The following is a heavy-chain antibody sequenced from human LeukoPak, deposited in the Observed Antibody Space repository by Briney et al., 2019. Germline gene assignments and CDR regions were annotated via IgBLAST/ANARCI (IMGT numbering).Heavy chain of an antibody. J-gene: IGHJ4*02. CDR2: IYSDNT. CDR1: GFTVGSNS. V-gene: IGHV3-53*01. Sequence: GGSLRLSCTISGFTVGSNSMSWVRQAPGKGLEWVSFIYSDNTHYSDSVKGRLTISRDNSKKTLYLQMNSLRAEDTAVYYCARRAGAYSHPYDYWGQGTLVTVSS. D-gene: IGHD4/OR15-4a*01. CDR3: ARRAGAYSHPYDY.